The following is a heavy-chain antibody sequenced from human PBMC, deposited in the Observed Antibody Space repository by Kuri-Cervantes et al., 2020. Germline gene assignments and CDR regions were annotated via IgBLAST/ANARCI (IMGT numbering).Heavy chain of an antibody. CDR3: ARDPSTFDY. V-gene: IGHV4-34*01. CDR1: GGSFSGYY. D-gene: IGHD1-26*01. CDR2: INHLGST. Sequence: SETLSLTCAVYGGSFSGYYWSWIRQPPGKGLEWIGEINHLGSTNYNPSLKSRVTISVDTSKNQFSLKLSSVTADDTAVYYCARDPSTFDYWGQGTLVTVSS. J-gene: IGHJ4*02.